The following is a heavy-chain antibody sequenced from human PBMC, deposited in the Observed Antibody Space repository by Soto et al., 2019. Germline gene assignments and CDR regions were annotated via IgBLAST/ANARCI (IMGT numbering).Heavy chain of an antibody. CDR2: INHSGST. CDR3: ASGYGRNFDY. D-gene: IGHD3-10*01. V-gene: IGHV4-34*01. CDR1: GASFSGYY. Sequence: QVQLQQWGAGLLKPSETLSLTCAVYGASFSGYYWSWIRQPPGKGLEWIGEINHSGSTNYNPSLKSRVTISVDTSKNQFSLKLSSVTAADTAVYYCASGYGRNFDYWGQGTLVTVSS. J-gene: IGHJ4*02.